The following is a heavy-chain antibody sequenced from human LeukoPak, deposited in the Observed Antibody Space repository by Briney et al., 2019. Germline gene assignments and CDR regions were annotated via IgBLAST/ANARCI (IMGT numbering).Heavy chain of an antibody. CDR1: GFTFSSYW. CDR3: ARALGGDYDY. Sequence: PGGSLRLSCATSGFTFSSYWMTWVRQTPGKGLEWVAHINQDGSEKYYADSVKGRFTISRDNAKNSLYLQMNSLRAEDTALYYCARALGGDYDYWGQGTLVTVSS. D-gene: IGHD2-21*01. CDR2: INQDGSEK. J-gene: IGHJ4*02. V-gene: IGHV3-7*05.